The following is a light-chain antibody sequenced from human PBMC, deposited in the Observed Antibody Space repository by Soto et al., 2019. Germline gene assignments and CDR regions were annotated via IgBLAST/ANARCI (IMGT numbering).Light chain of an antibody. V-gene: IGKV1-5*01. Sequence: DIQMIQSPATLSASVGDRITITCRASENIFKYVAWYQQTSGSAPNLLIYAASDLESGVPSRFSGSGSGTEFSHTLDNLQPNDSATYYCQHYNTRSIAFGGGTKVDVK. CDR3: QHYNTRSIA. CDR1: ENIFKY. CDR2: AAS. J-gene: IGKJ4*01.